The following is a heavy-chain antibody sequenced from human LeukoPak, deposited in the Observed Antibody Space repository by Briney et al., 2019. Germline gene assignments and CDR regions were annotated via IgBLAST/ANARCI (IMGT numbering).Heavy chain of an antibody. J-gene: IGHJ4*02. D-gene: IGHD3-22*01. CDR1: GLTFSNAW. V-gene: IGHV3-49*04. Sequence: PGGSLSLSCAAYGLTFSNAWMSWVRQAPGKGLEGVGFIKSKAYGGTTEYAASVKGRFTISRDDSKSIAYLQMNNLKTEDTAVYYCTRATYYYDSSGLTYFDYWGQGTLVTVSS. CDR3: TRATYYYDSSGLTYFDY. CDR2: IKSKAYGGTT.